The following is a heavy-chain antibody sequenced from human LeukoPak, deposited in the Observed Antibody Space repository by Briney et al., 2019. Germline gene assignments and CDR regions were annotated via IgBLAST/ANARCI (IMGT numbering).Heavy chain of an antibody. CDR3: ASDKGYSNNYFDY. J-gene: IGHJ4*01. CDR1: GGSISSYY. Sequence: SETLSLTCTVSGGSISSYYWSWIRQPPGKGLEWLGYVYYSGSATYNPSLKSRVTISVDTSKNQFSLRLSSVTAADTALYYCASDKGYSNNYFDYWGQGTLVTVSS. CDR2: VYYSGSA. D-gene: IGHD6-13*01. V-gene: IGHV4-59*01.